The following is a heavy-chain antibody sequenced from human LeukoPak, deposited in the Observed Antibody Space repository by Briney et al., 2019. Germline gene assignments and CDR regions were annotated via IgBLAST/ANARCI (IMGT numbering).Heavy chain of an antibody. D-gene: IGHD1-1*01. CDR1: GGSISSYY. J-gene: IGHJ3*02. CDR3: VRLQPNTGEWAFDI. Sequence: PSETLSLTCTVSGGSISSYYWSWIRQPPGKGLEWIGYIYNSGSTNYNPSLKSRVTISVDTSKNQLSLKLSSVTAADTAVYHCVRLQPNTGEWAFDIWGQGTMVSVSS. CDR2: IYNSGST. V-gene: IGHV4-59*01.